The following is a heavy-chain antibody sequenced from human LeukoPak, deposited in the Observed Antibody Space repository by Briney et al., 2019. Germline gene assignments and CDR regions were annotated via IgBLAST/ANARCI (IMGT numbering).Heavy chain of an antibody. V-gene: IGHV4-61*02. Sequence: SETLSLTCTVSGVSISSGSYYWSWLRQPAGKGLEWIVRIYTSGSTNYNPSLKSRVTISVDTSKNQFSLKLSSVTAADMAVYYCARALLTPPLGYCSSTSCYNRPNWFDPWGQGTLVTVSS. CDR3: ARALLTPPLGYCSSTSCYNRPNWFDP. J-gene: IGHJ5*02. CDR2: IYTSGST. CDR1: GVSISSGSYY. D-gene: IGHD2-2*02.